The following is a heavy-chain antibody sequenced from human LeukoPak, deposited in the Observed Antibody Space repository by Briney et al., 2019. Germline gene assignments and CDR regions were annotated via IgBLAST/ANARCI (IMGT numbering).Heavy chain of an antibody. J-gene: IGHJ5*02. CDR1: GYTFTGYY. D-gene: IGHD2-15*01. CDR2: INADSGGT. CDR3: ARDPGYCSGGSCFNWFDP. Sequence: ASVKVSCKASGYTFTGYYMHWVRQAPGQGLEWMGWINADSGGTNYAQKFQGRVTMTRDTSISTAYMELSRLRSDDTAVYYCARDPGYCSGGSCFNWFDPWGQGTLVTVSS. V-gene: IGHV1-2*02.